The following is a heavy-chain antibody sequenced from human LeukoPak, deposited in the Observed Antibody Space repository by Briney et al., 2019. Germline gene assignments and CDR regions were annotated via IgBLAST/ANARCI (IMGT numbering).Heavy chain of an antibody. CDR3: ASSFRGVIVY. V-gene: IGHV3-21*01. CDR2: ISSSSSYI. J-gene: IGHJ4*02. D-gene: IGHD3-10*01. CDR1: GFTFSSYS. Sequence: PGGSLRLSCAAFGFTFSSYSMNWVRQAPGKGLEWVSSISSSSSYIYYADSVKGRFTISRDNAKNSLYLQMNSLRAEDTAVYYCASSFRGVIVYWGQGTLVTVSS.